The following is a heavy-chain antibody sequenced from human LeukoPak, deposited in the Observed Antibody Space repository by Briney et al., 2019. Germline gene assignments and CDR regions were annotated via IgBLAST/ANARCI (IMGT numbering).Heavy chain of an antibody. CDR1: GFTFSTYW. V-gene: IGHV3-7*04. CDR3: ARGNDY. J-gene: IGHJ4*02. CDR2: IKGDGSQK. Sequence: PGESLRLSCAGSGFTFSTYWMYWVHQAPGKGLEWVANIKGDGSQKNYADSVKGRFTISRDNAKNSLYLQINSLRDEDTAVYYCARGNDYWGQGTLVTVSS.